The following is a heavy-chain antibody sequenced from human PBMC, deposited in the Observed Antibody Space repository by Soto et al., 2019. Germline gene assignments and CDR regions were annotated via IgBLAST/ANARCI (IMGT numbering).Heavy chain of an antibody. Sequence: PSETLSLTCSVSGDSLKNHYWAWIRHSPGQGLEWIGNIYDSGSANYSPALKSRVSMSVDTSKNLFSLKMTSLRAEETAVYYCLPRGYRYRGYWGLGTLVTVSS. CDR3: LPRGYRYRGY. D-gene: IGHD2-2*02. CDR2: IYDSGSA. CDR1: GDSLKNHY. J-gene: IGHJ4*02. V-gene: IGHV4-59*11.